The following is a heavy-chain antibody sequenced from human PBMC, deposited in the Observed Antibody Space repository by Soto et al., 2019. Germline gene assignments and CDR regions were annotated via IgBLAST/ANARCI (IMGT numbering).Heavy chain of an antibody. CDR1: GGTFSSYA. D-gene: IGHD4-4*01. J-gene: IGHJ5*02. CDR3: AGHDDYSNYLNWFDP. V-gene: IGHV1-69*13. CDR2: IIPIFGTA. Sequence: ASVKVSCKASGGTFSSYAISWVRQAPGQGLEWMGGIIPIFGTANYAQKFQGRVTITADESTSTAYMELSSLRSEDTAVYYCAGHDDYSNYLNWFDPWGQGTLVTVSS.